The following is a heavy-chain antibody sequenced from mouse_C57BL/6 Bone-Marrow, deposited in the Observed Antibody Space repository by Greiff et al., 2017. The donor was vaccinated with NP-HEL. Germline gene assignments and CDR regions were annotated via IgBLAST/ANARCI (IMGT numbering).Heavy chain of an antibody. CDR1: GYTFTSYG. Sequence: QVQLQQSGAELARPGASVKLSCKASGYTFTSYGISWVKQRTGQGLEWIGEIYPRSGNTYYNEKFKGKDTLTADKSSSTAYMVLRSLTSEDSAVYFCARLYYYGSSDYWGQGTTLTVSS. V-gene: IGHV1-81*01. CDR3: ARLYYYGSSDY. J-gene: IGHJ2*01. D-gene: IGHD1-1*01. CDR2: IYPRSGNT.